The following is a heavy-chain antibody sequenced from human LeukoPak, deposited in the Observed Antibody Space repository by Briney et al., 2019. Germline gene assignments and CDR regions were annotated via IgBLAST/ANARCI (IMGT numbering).Heavy chain of an antibody. CDR2: IRYDGSNK. CDR3: AKDAEGYCSSTSCSNWFDP. CDR1: GFTFSSYG. V-gene: IGHV3-30*02. D-gene: IGHD2-2*01. J-gene: IGHJ5*02. Sequence: GGSLRLSCAASGFTFSSYGMHWVRQAPGKGLEWVAFIRYDGSNKYYADSVKGRFTISRDNSKNTLYLQMNSLRAEDTAVYYCAKDAEGYCSSTSCSNWFDPWGQGTLVTVSS.